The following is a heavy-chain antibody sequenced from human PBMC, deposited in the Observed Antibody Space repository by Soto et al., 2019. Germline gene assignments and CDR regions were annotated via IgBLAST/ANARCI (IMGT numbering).Heavy chain of an antibody. D-gene: IGHD1-7*01. CDR2: INHSGST. J-gene: IGHJ4*02. CDR3: ARGGRLRGRNYSHY. V-gene: IGHV4-34*01. Sequence: SETLSLTCAVYGGSISGYYWSWIRQPPGKGLEWIGEINHSGSTNYNPSLKSRVTISVDTSKNQFSLKLSSVTAADTVVYYCARGGRLRGRNYSHYWGQGTLVTVSS. CDR1: GGSISGYY.